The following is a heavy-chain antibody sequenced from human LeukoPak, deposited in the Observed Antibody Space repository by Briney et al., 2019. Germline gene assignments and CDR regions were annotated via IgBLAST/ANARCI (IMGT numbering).Heavy chain of an antibody. CDR3: ARDRPPTAFFDS. D-gene: IGHD4-17*01. Sequence: GGSLRLSCAASGFTFSSYWKSWVRQAPGKGLEWVANIKQDGSEKYYVDSVKGRFTISRDNAKNSLYLQMNSLRVEDTAVYFCARDRPPTAFFDSWGQGTLVTVSS. V-gene: IGHV3-7*01. J-gene: IGHJ4*02. CDR2: IKQDGSEK. CDR1: GFTFSSYW.